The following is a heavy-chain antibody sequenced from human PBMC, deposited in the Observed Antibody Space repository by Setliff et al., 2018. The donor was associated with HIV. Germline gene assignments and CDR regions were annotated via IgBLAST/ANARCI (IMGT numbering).Heavy chain of an antibody. J-gene: IGHJ4*02. Sequence: SVKVSCKASGGTFSSYVISWVRQAPGQGLEWMGGIIPIFGTANNAQKFQGRVTITADESTSTAYMELSSLRSDDTAVYYCARVYCSIASCDNEYYFDYWGQGTLVTVSS. D-gene: IGHD2-2*01. CDR1: GGTFSSYV. CDR2: IIPIFGTA. CDR3: ARVYCSIASCDNEYYFDY. V-gene: IGHV1-69*13.